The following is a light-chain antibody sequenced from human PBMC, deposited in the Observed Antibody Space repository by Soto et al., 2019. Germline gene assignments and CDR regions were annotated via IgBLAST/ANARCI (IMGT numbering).Light chain of an antibody. CDR2: WAS. CDR1: RRVLYSSNNKNY. V-gene: IGKV4-1*01. J-gene: IGKJ5*01. Sequence: DIVMTQSPDSLAVSLGESATITCKSSRRVLYSSNNKNYLAWYQHKPGQPPRLLFYWASTRESGVPDRFIGGGSGTNFTLTISSLQPEDVAVYYCQQYYDAHITVXQGTRLEIK. CDR3: QQYYDAHIT.